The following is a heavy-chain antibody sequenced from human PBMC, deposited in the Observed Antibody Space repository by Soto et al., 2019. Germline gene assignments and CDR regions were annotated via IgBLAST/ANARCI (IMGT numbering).Heavy chain of an antibody. J-gene: IGHJ6*02. D-gene: IGHD3-3*01. CDR3: ARLRSVLRFLEWQNYGMDV. V-gene: IGHV5-51*01. CDR1: GYNFTSYW. CDR2: IYPGDSDT. Sequence: PGESLKISCKGSGYNFTSYWIGWVRQMNGKGLEWMGIIYPGDSDTRYSPSFQGQVTISADKSISTAYLQWSSLKASDTAMYYCARLRSVLRFLEWQNYGMDVWGQGTTVTVSS.